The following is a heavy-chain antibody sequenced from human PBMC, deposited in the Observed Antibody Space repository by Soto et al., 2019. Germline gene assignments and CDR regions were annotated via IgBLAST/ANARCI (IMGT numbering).Heavy chain of an antibody. CDR1: GGSISRDSYY. D-gene: IGHD1-1*01. J-gene: IGHJ5*01. Sequence: QVQLQESCPGLVKPSQTLSLTCSVSGGSISRDSYYWTWIRQHPGKGLEWIGYIYYTGITHYSPSLRTRVTISVDTSNSQFSLNLNSVTAADTAVYYCATGTSSWFESWGQGTLVTVSS. CDR2: IYYTGIT. V-gene: IGHV4-31*03. CDR3: ATGTSSWFES.